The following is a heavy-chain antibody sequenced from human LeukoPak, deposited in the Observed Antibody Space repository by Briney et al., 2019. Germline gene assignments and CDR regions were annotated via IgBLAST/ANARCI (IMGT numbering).Heavy chain of an antibody. V-gene: IGHV3-7*01. CDR2: IKQDGSEK. Sequence: GGSLRLSCAASGFTFSSYWMSWVRQAPGKGLEWVANIKQDGSEKYYVDSVKGRFTISRDNAKNSLYLQMNSLRAEDTAVYYCAREVYSSSTQFDYWGQGTLVTVSS. D-gene: IGHD6-6*01. CDR3: AREVYSSSTQFDY. J-gene: IGHJ4*02. CDR1: GFTFSSYW.